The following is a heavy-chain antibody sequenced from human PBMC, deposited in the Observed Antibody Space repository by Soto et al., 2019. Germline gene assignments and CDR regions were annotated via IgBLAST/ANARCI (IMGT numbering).Heavy chain of an antibody. Sequence: QVQLVQSGAEVKKPGSSVKVSCKASGGTFSSYAISWVRQAPGQGLEWMGGSIPIFGTANYAQKFQGRATITADKATSTAYMELSSLRSEDTAVYNCARGVGATTYFDLWGRGTLVTVSS. CDR3: ARGVGATTYFDL. J-gene: IGHJ2*01. CDR1: GGTFSSYA. V-gene: IGHV1-69*06. D-gene: IGHD1-26*01. CDR2: SIPIFGTA.